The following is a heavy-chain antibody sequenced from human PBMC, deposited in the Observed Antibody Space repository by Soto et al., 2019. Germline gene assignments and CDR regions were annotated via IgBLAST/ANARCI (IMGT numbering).Heavy chain of an antibody. V-gene: IGHV4-4*07. CDR3: AREGDDRHFFFDS. CDR2: IYTGGNT. J-gene: IGHJ4*02. CDR1: GRSMISYY. D-gene: IGHD3-3*02. Sequence: LTCNVSGRSMISYYWSWIRQPAGKGLEWIGRIYTGGNTNYNPSLKSRVTMSVDTSKSQFSLSLTSVTAADTAVYYCAREGDDRHFFFDSWGQGTLVTVSS.